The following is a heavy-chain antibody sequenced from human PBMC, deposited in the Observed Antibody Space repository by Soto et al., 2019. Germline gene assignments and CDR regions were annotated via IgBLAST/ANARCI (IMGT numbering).Heavy chain of an antibody. CDR1: GGSLSNYY. D-gene: IGHD2-15*01. V-gene: IGHV4-59*01. J-gene: IGHJ5*02. Sequence: QVQLQESGPGLVKPSETLPLTCTVSGGSLSNYYWIWIRQPPGKGLEWIGDIYYTGFTRYNPSLKSRVTMSVDMSNNQFSLHLASVTAADTAVYYCARMPGKLPRSSWFDPWGQGTPVTVSS. CDR3: ARMPGKLPRSSWFDP. CDR2: IYYTGFT.